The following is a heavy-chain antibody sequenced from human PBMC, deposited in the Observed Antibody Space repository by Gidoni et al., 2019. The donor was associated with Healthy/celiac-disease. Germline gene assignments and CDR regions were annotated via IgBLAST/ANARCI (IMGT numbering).Heavy chain of an antibody. CDR1: GFTFSSYS. CDR2: ISSSSSTI. J-gene: IGHJ4*02. V-gene: IGHV3-48*04. D-gene: IGHD2-21*02. CDR3: ARGAKHIVVVTAKRGFDY. Sequence: EVQLVESGGGLVQPGGSLRLSCAASGFTFSSYSMNWVRQAPGKGLEWVSYISSSSSTIDYADSVKGRFTISRDNAKNSLYLQMNSLRAEDTAVYYCARGAKHIVVVTAKRGFDYWGQGTLVTVSS.